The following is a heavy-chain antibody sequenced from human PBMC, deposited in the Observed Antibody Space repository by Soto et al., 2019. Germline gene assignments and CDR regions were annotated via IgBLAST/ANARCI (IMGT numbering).Heavy chain of an antibody. V-gene: IGHV3-53*01. J-gene: IGHJ4*02. D-gene: IGHD2-15*01. CDR1: GFTVSSNY. Sequence: EMQLVESGGGLIQPGGSLRLSCAASGFTVSSNYMNWVRQAPGRGLEWVSVIYSGGSTYYADSVKGRFIISRDNSKNTVFLQMTGLRAEDTAVYFCAKGDCSGGRCYRGFDYWGQGTLVTVSS. CDR2: IYSGGST. CDR3: AKGDCSGGRCYRGFDY.